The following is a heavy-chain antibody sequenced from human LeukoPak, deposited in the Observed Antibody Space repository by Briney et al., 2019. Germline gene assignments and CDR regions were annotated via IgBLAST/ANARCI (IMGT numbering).Heavy chain of an antibody. CDR1: GFAVASRA. CDR2: ISNNQGKT. Sequence: GGSLRLSCAASGFAVASRAMSWVRQAPGKGLEWVCSISNNQGKTYYADSVLGRFTISRDSSENTVSLQMNNLRAEDTGLYFCAKDHPSSGWPAFDSWGQGTLITVSS. V-gene: IGHV3-23*01. J-gene: IGHJ4*02. D-gene: IGHD6-19*01. CDR3: AKDHPSSGWPAFDS.